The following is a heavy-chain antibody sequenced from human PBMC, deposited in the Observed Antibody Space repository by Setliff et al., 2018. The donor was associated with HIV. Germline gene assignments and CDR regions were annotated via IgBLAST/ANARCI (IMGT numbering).Heavy chain of an antibody. J-gene: IGHJ6*03. CDR2: IYSSGTK. CDR1: GVTSGDYY. D-gene: IGHD2-15*01. Sequence: KASETLSLTCTFSGVTSGDYYWTWIRQHPVKGLEWIGYIYSSGTKYYNPSLKSRLAISLDTSKNQFSLNLKSVTAADAAVYYCARGFCSGGFCHPNFYHYMDVWGKGTTVTV. V-gene: IGHV4-31*03. CDR3: ARGFCSGGFCHPNFYHYMDV.